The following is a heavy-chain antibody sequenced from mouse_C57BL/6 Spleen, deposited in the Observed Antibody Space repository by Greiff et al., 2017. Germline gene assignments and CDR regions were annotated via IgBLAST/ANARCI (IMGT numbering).Heavy chain of an antibody. CDR3: AGSGDVGALDY. V-gene: IGHV1-54*01. CDR2: INPGSGGT. Sequence: QVQLQQSGAELVRPGTSVKVSCKASGYAFTNYLIEWVKQRPGQGLEWIGVINPGSGGTNYNEKFKGKATLTVDKSSSTAYMQLNSLTSEDSAVYFWAGSGDVGALDYWGQGTSVTVSS. J-gene: IGHJ4*01. D-gene: IGHD3-1*01. CDR1: GYAFTNYL.